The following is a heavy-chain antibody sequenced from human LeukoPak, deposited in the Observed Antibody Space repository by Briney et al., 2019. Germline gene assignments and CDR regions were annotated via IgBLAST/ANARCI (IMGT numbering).Heavy chain of an antibody. CDR1: GGSISSYY. D-gene: IGHD3-16*01. CDR2: IYYSGST. J-gene: IGHJ4*02. CDR3: ARSPPDWSLGETNYFDY. V-gene: IGHV4-59*08. Sequence: PSETLSLTCTVSGGSISSYYWSWIRQPPGKGLEWIGYIYYSGSTNYNPSLKSRVTISVDTSKNQFSLKLSSVTAADTAVYYCARSPPDWSLGETNYFDYWGQGTLVTVSS.